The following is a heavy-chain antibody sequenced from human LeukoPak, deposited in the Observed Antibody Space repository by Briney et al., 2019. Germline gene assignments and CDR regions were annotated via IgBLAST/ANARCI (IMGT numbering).Heavy chain of an antibody. J-gene: IGHJ3*02. Sequence: PSETLSLTCTVSGGSISSYYWSWIRQRPGKGLEWIGYIYYSGSTNYNPSLKSRVTISVDTSKNQFSLKLSSVTAADTAVYYCARDGHYYDSSGYAKHDAFDIWGQGTMVTVSS. CDR3: ARDGHYYDSSGYAKHDAFDI. V-gene: IGHV4-59*13. D-gene: IGHD3-22*01. CDR1: GGSISSYY. CDR2: IYYSGST.